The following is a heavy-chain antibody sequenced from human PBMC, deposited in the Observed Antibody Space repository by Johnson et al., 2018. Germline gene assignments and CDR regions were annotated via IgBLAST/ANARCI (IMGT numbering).Heavy chain of an antibody. CDR3: ARDWEWLFGVGDYYGMDV. V-gene: IGHV4-59*01. CDR2: IYYSGIT. D-gene: IGHD3-3*01. Sequence: QVQLQESGPGLVKPSETLSLTCTISGGSISTYYWSWIRQPPGKGLEWIGYIYYSGITNYNPSLKSRVTISVDTSKNQFSLKVRSVTVADTAVYYCARDWEWLFGVGDYYGMDVWGQGTTVTVSS. J-gene: IGHJ6*02. CDR1: GGSISTYY.